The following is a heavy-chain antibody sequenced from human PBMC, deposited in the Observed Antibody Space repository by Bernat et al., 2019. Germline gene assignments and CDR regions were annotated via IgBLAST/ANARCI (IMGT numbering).Heavy chain of an antibody. Sequence: QVQLVQSGAEVKKPGSSLKVSCKASGGTFSSYTISWVRQAPGQGLEWMGRIIPILGIANYAQKFQRRVTITANKSTSTAYMKLSSLRSENTAEYYGARERLPYDSSGIGDSFDIWGQGTMVTVSS. CDR3: ARERLPYDSSGIGDSFDI. CDR1: GGTFSSYT. V-gene: IGHV1-69*08. D-gene: IGHD3-22*01. CDR2: IIPILGIA. J-gene: IGHJ3*02.